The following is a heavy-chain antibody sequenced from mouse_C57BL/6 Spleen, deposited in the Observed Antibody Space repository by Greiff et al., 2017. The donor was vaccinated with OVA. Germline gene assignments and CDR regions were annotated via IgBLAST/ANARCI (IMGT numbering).Heavy chain of an antibody. CDR3: ARRYKEAMDY. CDR1: GYTFTSYW. Sequence: VQLQQPGAELVRPGSSVKLSCKASGYTFTSYWMDWVKQRPGQGLEWIGNIYPSDSETHYNQKFKDKATLTVDKSSSTAYMQLSSLTSEDSAVYYCARRYKEAMDYWGQGTSVTVSS. D-gene: IGHD1-3*01. J-gene: IGHJ4*01. V-gene: IGHV1-61*01. CDR2: IYPSDSET.